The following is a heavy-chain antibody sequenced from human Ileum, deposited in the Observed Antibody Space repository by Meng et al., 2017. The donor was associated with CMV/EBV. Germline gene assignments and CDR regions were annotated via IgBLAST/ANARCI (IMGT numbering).Heavy chain of an antibody. CDR2: ISGSGGST. CDR1: GFTLSSYA. J-gene: IGHJ4*02. CDR3: AKIHYYNSIGYYPPGDY. D-gene: IGHD3-22*01. Sequence: GESPKIPCAASGFTLSSYAMSWVRQAPGKGLEWVSAISGSGGSTYYADSVKGRFTISRDNSKNTLYLQMNSLRAEDTAVYYCAKIHYYNSIGYYPPGDYWGQGTLVTVSS. V-gene: IGHV3-23*01.